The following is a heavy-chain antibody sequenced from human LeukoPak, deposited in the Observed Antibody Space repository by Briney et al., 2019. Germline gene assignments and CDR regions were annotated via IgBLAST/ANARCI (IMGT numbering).Heavy chain of an antibody. Sequence: GGSLRLSCAASGFTFSDHYMDWVRQAPGKGLEWFGRTKTKADSYTTEYAASVTGRFSISRDDSKNSLYLQMNSLKTEDTAVYYCVKDSPNWTFDHWGQGTLVTVSS. J-gene: IGHJ4*02. D-gene: IGHD1-1*01. CDR2: TKTKADSYTT. CDR3: VKDSPNWTFDH. CDR1: GFTFSDHY. V-gene: IGHV3-72*01.